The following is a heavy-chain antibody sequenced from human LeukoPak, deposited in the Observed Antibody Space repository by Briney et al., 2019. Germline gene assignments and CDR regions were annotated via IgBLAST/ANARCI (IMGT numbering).Heavy chain of an antibody. J-gene: IGHJ4*02. CDR1: GDSMSSYY. D-gene: IGHD6-13*01. CDR2: IYSSGST. V-gene: IGHV4-59*01. Sequence: PSETLSLTXTVSGDSMSSYYWSWIRQPPGKRLEWIGYIYSSGSTNYNPSLKSRVTMSVDTSKNQFSLKVSSVTAADTAVYFCASQAGLAAPYFDYWGQGALVTVSS. CDR3: ASQAGLAAPYFDY.